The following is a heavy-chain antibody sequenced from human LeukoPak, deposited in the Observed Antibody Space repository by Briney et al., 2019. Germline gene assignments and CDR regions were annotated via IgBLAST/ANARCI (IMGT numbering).Heavy chain of an antibody. CDR3: ARVGATGATADN. CDR1: GYIFTTYY. J-gene: IGHJ4*02. D-gene: IGHD2-21*02. CDR2: INPRGGST. V-gene: IGHV1-46*01. Sequence: ASVKVSCKASGYIFTTYYMHWLRQAPGQGPEWMGIINPRGGSTDYAQKFQGRVTMTSDTSTSTVYMELKSLRSEDTAVYFCARVGATGATADNWGQGTLVTVSS.